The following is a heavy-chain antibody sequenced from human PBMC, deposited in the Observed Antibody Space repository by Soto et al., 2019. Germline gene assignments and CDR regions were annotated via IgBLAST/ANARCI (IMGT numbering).Heavy chain of an antibody. CDR1: GFRFEQYV. D-gene: IGHD3-10*01. V-gene: IGHV3-9*01. Sequence: VQVVASGGGLVQPGRSLRLSCAVSGFRFEQYVMHWVRQGPGKGLECVSTVSPTGDTVAYADSVEGRFTVSRDNAKNSLYLQVNSLEGDDTAFYYCFNDAPNGSIDDWGQGTMVTVSS. J-gene: IGHJ4*02. CDR2: VSPTGDTV. CDR3: FNDAPNGSIDD.